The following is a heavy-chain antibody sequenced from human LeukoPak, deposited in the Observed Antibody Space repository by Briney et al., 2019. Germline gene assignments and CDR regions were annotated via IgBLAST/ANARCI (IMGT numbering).Heavy chain of an antibody. D-gene: IGHD2-8*01. CDR1: GGSISSSSYY. CDR3: VRDELTAYIVEDTKGRTFDL. V-gene: IGHV4-39*07. CDR2: IYYSGST. Sequence: SETLSLTCTVSGGSISSSSYYWGWIRQPPGKGLEWIGSIYYSGSTYYNPSLKSRVTISVDTSKNQFSLQLNSVTPEDTAVYYCVRDELTAYIVEDTKGRTFDLWGQGTMVTVSS. J-gene: IGHJ3*01.